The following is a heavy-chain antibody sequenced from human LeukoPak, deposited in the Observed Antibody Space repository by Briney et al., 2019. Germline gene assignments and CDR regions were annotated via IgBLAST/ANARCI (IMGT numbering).Heavy chain of an antibody. Sequence: SETLSLTCAVYGGSFSGYYWSWIRQPPGKGLEWIGEIIHSGSTNHNPSLKSRVTISVDTSKNQFSLKLSSVTAADTAVYYCASPGGYCSGGSCYSFMALEYWGQGTLVTVSS. CDR3: ASPGGYCSGGSCYSFMALEY. V-gene: IGHV4-34*12. CDR2: IIHSGST. J-gene: IGHJ4*02. D-gene: IGHD2-15*01. CDR1: GGSFSGYY.